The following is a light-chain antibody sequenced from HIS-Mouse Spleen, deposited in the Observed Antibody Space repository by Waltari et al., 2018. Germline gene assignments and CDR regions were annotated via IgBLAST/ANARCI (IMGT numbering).Light chain of an antibody. CDR2: GDS. CDR3: QVWDSSSDHVV. CDR1: NIGSNS. J-gene: IGLJ2*01. V-gene: IGLV3-21*03. Sequence: SYVLTQPPPVSVAPGKTARLTCGGNNIGSNSVHWYQQKPGQAPVLVVYGDSDRPSGIPERFSGSNSGNTATLTISRVEAGDEADYYCQVWDSSSDHVVFGGGTKLTVL.